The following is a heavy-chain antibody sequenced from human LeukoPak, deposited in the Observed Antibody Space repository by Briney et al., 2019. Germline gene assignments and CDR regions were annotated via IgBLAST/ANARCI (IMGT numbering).Heavy chain of an antibody. CDR3: ARAEGGAADAFDI. J-gene: IGHJ3*02. CDR1: GGSISSGGYY. Sequence: SQTLSLTCTVSGGSISSGGYYWSWIRQPPGKGLEWIGYIYHSGSTYYNPSLKSRVTISVDRSKNQFSLKLSSVTAADTAVYYCARAEGGAADAFDIWGQGTMVTVSS. V-gene: IGHV4-30-2*01. D-gene: IGHD3-16*01. CDR2: IYHSGST.